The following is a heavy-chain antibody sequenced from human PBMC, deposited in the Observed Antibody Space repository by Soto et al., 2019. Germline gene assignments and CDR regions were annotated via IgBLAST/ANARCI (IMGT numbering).Heavy chain of an antibody. CDR2: IIPIFGTA. Sequence: QVRLVQSGAEVRKPGSSVRVSCKASGGSFNRHTISWVRQAPGQGLAWMGGIIPIFGTASHAQKFQGRVTIIADESTSTVYRELSSLRSDDTAIYYCARGWGYDSTDYYYAYWGQGTLVSVSS. CDR1: GGSFNRHT. V-gene: IGHV1-69*01. CDR3: ARGWGYDSTDYYYAY. J-gene: IGHJ4*02. D-gene: IGHD3-22*01.